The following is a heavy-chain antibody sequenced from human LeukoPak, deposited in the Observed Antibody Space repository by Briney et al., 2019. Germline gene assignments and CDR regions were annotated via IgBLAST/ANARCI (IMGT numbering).Heavy chain of an antibody. CDR3: AKDPTHYRVWDYYETIGLSY. Sequence: GGSLRLSCAASGFTYNNYGMSWVRQAPGKGLEWVSGISGSGGSTYYADSVKGRFTISRDNSKNTLYLQMNSLRAEDTAVYYCAKDPTHYRVWDYYETIGLSYWGQGTLVTVSS. D-gene: IGHD3-22*01. CDR1: GFTYNNYG. J-gene: IGHJ4*02. V-gene: IGHV3-23*01. CDR2: ISGSGGST.